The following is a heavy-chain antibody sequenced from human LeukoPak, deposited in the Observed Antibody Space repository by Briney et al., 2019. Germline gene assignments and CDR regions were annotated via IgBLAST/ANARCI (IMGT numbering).Heavy chain of an antibody. J-gene: IGHJ4*02. Sequence: PGGSLRLSCAASGFTFSSYDMHWVRQGTGKGLEWVSAISSAGDTYYPDSVKGRFTISRESAKNSLYLQMNSLRAGDTAVYYCARGTYDYAPGTYYPPDYWGQGTLVTVSS. CDR2: ISSAGDT. V-gene: IGHV3-13*01. D-gene: IGHD3-10*01. CDR3: ARGTYDYAPGTYYPPDY. CDR1: GFTFSSYD.